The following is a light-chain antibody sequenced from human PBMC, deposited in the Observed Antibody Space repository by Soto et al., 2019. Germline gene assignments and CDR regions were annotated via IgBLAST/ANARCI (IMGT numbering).Light chain of an antibody. CDR3: CSYAGFYTFV. CDR1: SSDVGGYNY. V-gene: IGLV2-11*01. J-gene: IGLJ1*01. Sequence: QSALTQPRSVSESPGQSVTISCTGTSSDVGGYNYVSWYQHHPGKAPKVMIYDVTKRPSGVPDRFSGSKSGNTASLTISGLQAEDEADYYCCSYAGFYTFVFGTGTKLTVL. CDR2: DVT.